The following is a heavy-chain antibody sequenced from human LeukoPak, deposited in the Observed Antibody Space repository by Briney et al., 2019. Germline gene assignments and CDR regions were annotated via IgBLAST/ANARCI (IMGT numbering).Heavy chain of an antibody. CDR3: ARHARYYDILTGYSPLSWFDP. CDR2: IYYSGTT. CDR1: GGSITYYY. V-gene: IGHV4-59*08. D-gene: IGHD3-9*01. Sequence: SSETLSLTCTVSGGSITYYYWSWIRQPPGKGLEWIGYIYYSGTTNYNPSLKSRVTMSGDTSKTQFSLKLTSVTAADTAVYYCARHARYYDILTGYSPLSWFDPWDQGTLVTVSS. J-gene: IGHJ5*02.